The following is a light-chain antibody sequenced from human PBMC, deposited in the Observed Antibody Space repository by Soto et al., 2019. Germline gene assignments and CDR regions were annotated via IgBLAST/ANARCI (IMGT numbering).Light chain of an antibody. V-gene: IGLV2-14*01. CDR3: SSYTSSSTRV. CDR1: SSDVGGYNY. Sequence: QYALTQPASVSGSPGQSITISCTGTSSDVGGYNYVSWYQQHPGKAPKLMIYEVSNRPSGVSNRFSGSTSGNTASLTISGLQAEDEADYYCSSYTSSSTRVFGGGTKVTVL. CDR2: EVS. J-gene: IGLJ3*02.